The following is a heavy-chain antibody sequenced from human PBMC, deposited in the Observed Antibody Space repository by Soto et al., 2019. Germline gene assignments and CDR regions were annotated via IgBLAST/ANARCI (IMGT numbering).Heavy chain of an antibody. CDR3: ARLRARWFGDLLSSDLDF. CDR1: GGSISNYNYY. Sequence: PWETLSLTCAVCGGSISNYNYYCGWIRQSPGKGLEWIGSVYYTGNTYYNPSLNSRLTISLDTSDNQFSLRLTSVTAADTAVYFCARLRARWFGDLLSSDLDFWGQGSLVTVSS. D-gene: IGHD3-10*01. J-gene: IGHJ4*02. V-gene: IGHV4-39*01. CDR2: VYYTGNT.